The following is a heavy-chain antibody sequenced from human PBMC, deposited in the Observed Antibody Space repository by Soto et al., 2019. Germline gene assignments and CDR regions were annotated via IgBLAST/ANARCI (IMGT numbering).Heavy chain of an antibody. CDR2: MNPNSGNT. CDR1: GYTFTSYD. D-gene: IGHD2-2*01. V-gene: IGHV1-8*01. J-gene: IGHJ5*02. Sequence: ASVKVSCKDSGYTFTSYDINWVRQATGQGLEWMGWMNPNSGNTGYAQKFQGRVTMTRNTSISTAYMELNSLRSEDTAVYYCARVGGCISTSCYRFDPWGQGTLVTVTS. CDR3: ARVGGCISTSCYRFDP.